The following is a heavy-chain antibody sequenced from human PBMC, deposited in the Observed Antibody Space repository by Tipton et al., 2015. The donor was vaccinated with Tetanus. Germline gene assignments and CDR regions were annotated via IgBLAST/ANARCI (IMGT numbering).Heavy chain of an antibody. CDR1: GGSFGGYY. V-gene: IGHV4-34*01. D-gene: IGHD2-2*01. CDR2: ISDSGGT. J-gene: IGHJ4*02. CDR3: ARGSVVITAAKCLDY. Sequence: LRLSCGASGGSFGGYYWSWIRQPPGKGLEWIGEISDSGGTNFNPSLKSRVTMSIDTSKKQFSLTLTSVTAADTALYFCARGSVVITAAKCLDYWGQGTQVTVSS.